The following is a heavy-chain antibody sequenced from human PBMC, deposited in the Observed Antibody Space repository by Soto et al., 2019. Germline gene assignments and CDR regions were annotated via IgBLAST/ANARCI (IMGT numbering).Heavy chain of an antibody. Sequence: EVQLVESGGGLVQPGRSLRLSCAASGFTFDDYAMHWVRQAPGKGLEWVSGISWNSGTFGYADSVKGRFTISRDNAKNSLYLQMNSLREEDTALYYCAKDLSPYYYDNSGSLRTYYYYAMDVWGQGTTVTVPS. D-gene: IGHD3-22*01. V-gene: IGHV3-9*01. CDR2: ISWNSGTF. CDR1: GFTFDDYA. CDR3: AKDLSPYYYDNSGSLRTYYYYAMDV. J-gene: IGHJ6*02.